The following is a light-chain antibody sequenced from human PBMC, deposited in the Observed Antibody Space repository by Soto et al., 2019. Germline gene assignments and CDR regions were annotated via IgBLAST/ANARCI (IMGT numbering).Light chain of an antibody. V-gene: IGLV1-44*01. CDR2: SNN. Sequence: QSVLTQPPSASGTPGQRVTISCSGSSSNIGSNTVNWYQQLPGTAPKLLFYSNNQRPSGVPDRFSGSKSGTSASLAISGLQSEDEADYYCEAWDDSLNAFYVSGTGTKVTVL. CDR1: SSNIGSNT. J-gene: IGLJ1*01. CDR3: EAWDDSLNAFYV.